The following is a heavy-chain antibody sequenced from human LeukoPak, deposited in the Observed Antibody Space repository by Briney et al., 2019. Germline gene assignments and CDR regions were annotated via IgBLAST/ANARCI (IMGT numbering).Heavy chain of an antibody. J-gene: IGHJ4*02. CDR1: GYTFTSYG. D-gene: IGHD2-15*01. CDR2: ISDYNGKT. CDR3: ARGRLGFCSGGSCSDFDY. V-gene: IGHV1-18*01. Sequence: ASVKVSCKTSGYTFTSYGISWVRQAPGQGLEWMGWISDYNGKTNHAQKFQGRVTMTTDTSTSTAYMEVRSLRSDDTAVYYCARGRLGFCSGGSCSDFDYWGQGTLVTVFS.